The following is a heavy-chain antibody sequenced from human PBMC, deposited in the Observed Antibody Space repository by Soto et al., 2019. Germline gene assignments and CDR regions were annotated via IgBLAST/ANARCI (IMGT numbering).Heavy chain of an antibody. CDR1: GFTFSTYA. D-gene: IGHD2-8*01. V-gene: IGHV3-23*01. J-gene: IGHJ3*02. Sequence: GGSLRLSCTASGFTFSTYAMSWVRQAPGKGLEWVSAISGSGGSTYYADSVQGRFTVSRDNYMNMLYLQMNSLRIGDTAVYYCAHPRGYGVFDGYDIWGQGTMVTVSS. CDR3: AHPRGYGVFDGYDI. CDR2: ISGSGGST.